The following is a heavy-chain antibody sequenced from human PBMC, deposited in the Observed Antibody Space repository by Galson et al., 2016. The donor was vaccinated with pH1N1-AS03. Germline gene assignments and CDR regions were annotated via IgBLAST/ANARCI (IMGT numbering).Heavy chain of an antibody. CDR3: AREALPDYYHSSGPIDY. Sequence: SLRLSCAASGFTFSGYGMHWARQAPGKGLEWVAVIWYDGSNKYYADSVKGRFTISRDNSKNTLYLQMNSLRAEDTAVYYCAREALPDYYHSSGPIDYWGQGTLVTVSS. D-gene: IGHD3-22*01. CDR1: GFTFSGYG. V-gene: IGHV3-33*01. CDR2: IWYDGSNK. J-gene: IGHJ4*02.